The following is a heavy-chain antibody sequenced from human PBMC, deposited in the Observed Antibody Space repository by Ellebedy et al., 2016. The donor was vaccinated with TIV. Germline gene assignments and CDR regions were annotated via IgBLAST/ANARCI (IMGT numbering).Heavy chain of an antibody. J-gene: IGHJ4*02. CDR2: ISGNGNNT. Sequence: PGGSLRLSCAASGFTFSSYAMSWVRQAPGEGLEWVSVISGNGNNTYYADSVKGRFAISRDNSKNTLYLQMNSLRADDTAVYYCAKGSQPRSTRCYDYWGQGTLVTVSS. CDR3: AKGSQPRSTRCYDY. D-gene: IGHD2-2*01. V-gene: IGHV3-23*01. CDR1: GFTFSSYA.